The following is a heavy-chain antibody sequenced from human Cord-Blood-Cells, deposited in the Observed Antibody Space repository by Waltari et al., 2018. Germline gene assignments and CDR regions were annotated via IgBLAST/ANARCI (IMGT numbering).Heavy chain of an antibody. CDR1: GFTLSSYW. J-gene: IGHJ4*02. CDR2: IKQDGSEK. V-gene: IGHV3-7*01. CDR3: ARVGSGYDYDY. Sequence: VESGGGLVQPGGSLRLSCAASGFTLSSYWMSWVRQAPGKGLEWVANIKQDGSEKYYVDSVKGRFTISRDNAKNSLYLQMNSLRAEDTAVYYCARVGSGYDYDYWGQGTLVTVSS. D-gene: IGHD5-12*01.